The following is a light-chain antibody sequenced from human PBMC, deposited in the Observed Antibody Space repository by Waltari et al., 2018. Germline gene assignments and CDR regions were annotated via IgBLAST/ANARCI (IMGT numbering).Light chain of an antibody. CDR1: QSLLHSNGYNY. V-gene: IGKV2-28*01. CDR2: LGS. J-gene: IGKJ1*01. CDR3: MQALQTPWT. Sequence: DIVMTQSPLSLPVTPGEPASISCRLSQSLLHSNGYNYLDWYLQKPGQSPQLLIYLGSNRASGVPDRFSGSGSGTDFTLKISRVEAEDVGVYYCMQALQTPWTFGQGTKVEIK.